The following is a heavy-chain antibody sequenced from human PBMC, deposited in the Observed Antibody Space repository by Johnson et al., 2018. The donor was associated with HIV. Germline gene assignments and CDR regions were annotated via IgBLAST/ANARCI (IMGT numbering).Heavy chain of an antibody. Sequence: VQLVESGGGVVQPGRSLRLSCAASGFTFSSYDIHWVRQGTGKGLEWVSAIGTAGDTYYADSVKGRFTISRDNSKNTLYLQMNSLRAEDTAVYYCARVRVGAILADAFDIWGQGTMVTVSS. D-gene: IGHD2-15*01. CDR3: ARVRVGAILADAFDI. CDR1: GFTFSSYD. CDR2: IGTAGDT. J-gene: IGHJ3*02. V-gene: IGHV3-13*01.